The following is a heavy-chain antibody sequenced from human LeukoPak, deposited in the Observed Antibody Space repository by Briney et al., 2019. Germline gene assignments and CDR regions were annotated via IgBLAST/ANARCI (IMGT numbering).Heavy chain of an antibody. V-gene: IGHV3-7*01. J-gene: IGHJ4*02. CDR1: GFTFSSYG. CDR3: ARDAAYGYDRFDY. CDR2: IKEDGGDK. D-gene: IGHD5-18*01. Sequence: GGSLRLSCAASGFTFSSYGMHWVRQAPGKGLEWVANIKEDGGDKNYVVSVKGRFTISRDNAKNSLSLQMNSLRAEDTAVYYCARDAAYGYDRFDYWGQGTQVTVSS.